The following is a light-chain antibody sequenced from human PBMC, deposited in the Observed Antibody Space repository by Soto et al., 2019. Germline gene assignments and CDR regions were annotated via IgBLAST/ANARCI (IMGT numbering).Light chain of an antibody. V-gene: IGLV1-40*01. CDR3: QSYDSSLSVYV. CDR1: GSNIGSYS. Sequence: QSVLTQPPSVSAAPGQKVSISCSGSGSNIGSYSVSWYQPLPGTAPKLLIYGNSNRPSGVPDRFSGSKSGTSASLAITGLQAEDEADYYCQSYDSSLSVYVFGTGTKVTVL. J-gene: IGLJ1*01. CDR2: GNS.